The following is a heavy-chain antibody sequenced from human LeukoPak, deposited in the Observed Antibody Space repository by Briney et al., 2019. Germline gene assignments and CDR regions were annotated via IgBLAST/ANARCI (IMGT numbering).Heavy chain of an antibody. CDR2: IYYSGST. J-gene: IGHJ6*03. Sequence: SETLSLTCTVSGGSISSSGYYWGWIRQPPGKGLEWIGSIYYSGSTYYNPSLKSRVTISVDTSKNQFSLKLSSVTAADTAVYYCARAQSFWSGYRGYYMDVWGKGTTVTVSS. D-gene: IGHD3-3*01. CDR1: GGSISSSGYY. CDR3: ARAQSFWSGYRGYYMDV. V-gene: IGHV4-39*07.